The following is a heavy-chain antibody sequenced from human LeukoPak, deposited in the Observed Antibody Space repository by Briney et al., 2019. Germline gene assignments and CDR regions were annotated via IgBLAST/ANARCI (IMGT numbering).Heavy chain of an antibody. CDR2: IYTSGST. V-gene: IGHV4-4*07. CDR1: GGSIIIHY. J-gene: IGHJ4*02. D-gene: IGHD4-17*01. CDR3: ARDVDDYGDYGGYFDY. Sequence: PSQTLSLTCTVAGGSIIIHYWGWIRQPAGKGLEWLGRIYTSGSTNYNPSLKSRVTMSVDTSKNQFSLKLSSVTAADTAVYYCARDVDDYGDYGGYFDYWGQGTLVTVSS.